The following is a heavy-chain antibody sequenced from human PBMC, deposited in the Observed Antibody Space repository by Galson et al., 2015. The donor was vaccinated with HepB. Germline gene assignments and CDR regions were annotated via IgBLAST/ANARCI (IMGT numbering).Heavy chain of an antibody. CDR1: GGPFSGYY. CDR3: ARVTDILSGYHRGAFDI. Sequence: LSLTCAVYGGPFSGYYWNWVRQPPGKGLEWIGDITHDGRTTYSPSLKNRVTISRDTSKKQLSLRLSFVTDADRAVYYCARVTDILSGYHRGAFDIWARGTLVTVSS. CDR2: ITHDGRT. V-gene: IGHV4-34*01. D-gene: IGHD3-9*01. J-gene: IGHJ3*02.